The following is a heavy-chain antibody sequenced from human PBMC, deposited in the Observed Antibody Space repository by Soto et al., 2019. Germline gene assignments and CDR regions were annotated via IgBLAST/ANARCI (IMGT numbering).Heavy chain of an antibody. Sequence: SETLSLTYTVSGGSISSYYWSWIRQPAGKGLEWIGRIYTSGSTNYNPSLKSRVTMSVDTSKNQFSLKLSSVTAADTAVYYCARGRWELLRRYYYGMDVWGQGTTVTVSS. CDR2: IYTSGST. CDR1: GGSISSYY. J-gene: IGHJ6*02. D-gene: IGHD1-26*01. V-gene: IGHV4-4*07. CDR3: ARGRWELLRRYYYGMDV.